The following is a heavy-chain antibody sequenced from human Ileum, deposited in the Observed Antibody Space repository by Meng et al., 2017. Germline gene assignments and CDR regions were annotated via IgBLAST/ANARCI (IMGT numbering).Heavy chain of an antibody. Sequence: QVPLQESGPGLVRPSGTRSLVWAVSSGSISSNTYWSWVRQPPGKGLEWIGQISHSGSAYYNPSLKSRVTMSVDKSKSQFSLMLTSVTAADTAIYDCARHGGDSQDFWGQGTLVTVSS. CDR1: SGSISSNTY. CDR2: ISHSGSA. J-gene: IGHJ4*02. CDR3: ARHGGDSQDF. D-gene: IGHD4-23*01. V-gene: IGHV4-4*02.